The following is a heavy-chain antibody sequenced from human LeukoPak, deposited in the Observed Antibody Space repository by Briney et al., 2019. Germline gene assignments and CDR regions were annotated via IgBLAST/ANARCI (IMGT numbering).Heavy chain of an antibody. V-gene: IGHV1-46*01. J-gene: IGHJ4*02. CDR3: ARVRGGGSYFDY. CDR2: INPSGGST. Sequence: ASVKVSCKASGYTFTSYYMHWVRQAPGQGLEWMGIINPSGGSTSYTQKLQDRVIMTRDTSTSTAYMELSSLGSKDTAVYYCARVRGGGSYFDYWGQGTLVTVSS. D-gene: IGHD1-26*01. CDR1: GYTFTSYY.